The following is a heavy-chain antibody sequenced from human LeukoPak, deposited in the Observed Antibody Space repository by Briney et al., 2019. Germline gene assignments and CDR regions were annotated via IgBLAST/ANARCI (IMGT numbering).Heavy chain of an antibody. CDR1: GYTLTELS. CDR3: ATDLQKEKRDYYDSSGYYSLDY. J-gene: IGHJ4*02. CDR2: FDPEDGET. Sequence: ASVKVSCKVSGYTLTELSMHWVRQAPGKGLEWMGGFDPEDGETIYAQKFQGRVTMTEDTSTDTAYMELSSLRSEDTAVYYCATDLQKEKRDYYDSSGYYSLDYWGQGTLVTVSS. V-gene: IGHV1-24*01. D-gene: IGHD3-22*01.